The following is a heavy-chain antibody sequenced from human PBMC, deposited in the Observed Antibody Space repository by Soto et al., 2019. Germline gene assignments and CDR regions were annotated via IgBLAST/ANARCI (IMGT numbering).Heavy chain of an antibody. Sequence: PGGSLRLSCAASGFIFSSYAMSWVRQAPGKGLEWVAAISGSGGSTYYADSVKGRFTISRDNSKNTLYLQMNSLRAEDTAVYYCATDSIVVVVAANPYYFDFWGQGTMVTVSS. V-gene: IGHV3-23*01. CDR1: GFIFSSYA. CDR2: ISGSGGST. J-gene: IGHJ4*01. D-gene: IGHD2-15*01. CDR3: ATDSIVVVVAANPYYFDF.